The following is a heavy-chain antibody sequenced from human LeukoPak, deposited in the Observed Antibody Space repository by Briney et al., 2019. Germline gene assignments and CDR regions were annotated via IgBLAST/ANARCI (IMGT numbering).Heavy chain of an antibody. CDR3: TTDLGLTMIRGVIVY. J-gene: IGHJ4*02. CDR1: GFFSGYS. D-gene: IGHD3-10*01. V-gene: IGHV3-15*01. Sequence: GGSLRLSCAASGFFSGYSMNWVRQAPGKGLEWVGRIKSKGDGETIDNAAPVKGRFTMSRDDSKATLYLQMNSLKAEDTAVYYCTTDLGLTMIRGVIVYWGQGALVTVSS. CDR2: IKSKGDGETI.